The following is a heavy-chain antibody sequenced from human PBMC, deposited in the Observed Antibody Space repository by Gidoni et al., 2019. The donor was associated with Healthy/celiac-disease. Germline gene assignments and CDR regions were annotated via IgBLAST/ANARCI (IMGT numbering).Heavy chain of an antibody. J-gene: IGHJ6*02. Sequence: EVQLLESGGGLVQPGGSLRLSCAASGFTFSSYAMILVRQAPGKGLALVSAMRGSGGSTYYADSVKGRFTISRDNSKNTLYLQMNSLRAEDTAVYYCAKDLRYCSSTSCRQTKLYYYYGMDVWGQGTTVTVSS. CDR1: GFTFSSYA. V-gene: IGHV3-23*01. CDR3: AKDLRYCSSTSCRQTKLYYYYGMDV. D-gene: IGHD2-2*01. CDR2: MRGSGGST.